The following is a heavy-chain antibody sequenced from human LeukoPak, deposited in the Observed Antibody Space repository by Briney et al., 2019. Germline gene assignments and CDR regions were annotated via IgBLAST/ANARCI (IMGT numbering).Heavy chain of an antibody. CDR3: AKVYYDSSGYVY. Sequence: GGSLRLSCAASGFTFSSYAMSGVRQAPGKGLEWVSAISGSSGSTYYADSVKGRFTISRDNSKNTLYLQMNSLRAEDTAVYYCAKVYYDSSGYVYWGQGTLVTVSS. D-gene: IGHD3-22*01. CDR2: ISGSSGST. CDR1: GFTFSSYA. J-gene: IGHJ4*02. V-gene: IGHV3-23*01.